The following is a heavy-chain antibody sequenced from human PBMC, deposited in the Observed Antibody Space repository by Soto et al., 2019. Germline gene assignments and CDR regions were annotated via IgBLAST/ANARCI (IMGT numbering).Heavy chain of an antibody. D-gene: IGHD3-3*01. CDR2: IYYSGST. J-gene: IGHJ5*02. V-gene: IGHV4-31*03. CDR3: ARAYDFWSGYHMGGFDP. Sequence: QVQLQESGPGLVKPSRTLSLTCTVSGGSISSGGYYWSWIRQHPGKGLEWIGYIYYSGSTYYNPSLKSRVTISVDTSKNQFSLKLSSVTAADTAVYYCARAYDFWSGYHMGGFDPWGQGTLVTVSS. CDR1: GGSISSGGYY.